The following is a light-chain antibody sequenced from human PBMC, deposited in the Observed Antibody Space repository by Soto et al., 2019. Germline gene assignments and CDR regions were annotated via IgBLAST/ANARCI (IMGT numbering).Light chain of an antibody. CDR2: EVT. Sequence: QSVLTQPASVSGSPGQSITISCTGTSSDVGAYNYVSWYQHHPGKVPKLLIYEVTNRPSGVSDRFSGSKSGNTASLTISGLQAEDEADYYGSSKRDSSTICGFGNVNKVTAL. CDR3: SSKRDSSTICG. J-gene: IGLJ1*01. V-gene: IGLV2-14*01. CDR1: SSDVGAYNY.